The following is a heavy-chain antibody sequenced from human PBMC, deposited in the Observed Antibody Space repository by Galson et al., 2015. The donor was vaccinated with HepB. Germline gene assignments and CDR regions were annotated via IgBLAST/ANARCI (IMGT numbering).Heavy chain of an antibody. D-gene: IGHD6-19*01. CDR1: GFTFSSYA. CDR2: ISYDGSNK. CDR3: ARASGVYSSGWYLSSY. V-gene: IGHV3-30-3*01. J-gene: IGHJ4*02. Sequence: SLRLSCAASGFTFSSYAMHWVRQAPGKGLEWVAVISYDGSNKYYADSVKGRFTISRDNSKNTLYLQMNSLRAEDTAVYYCARASGVYSSGWYLSSYWGQGTLVTVSS.